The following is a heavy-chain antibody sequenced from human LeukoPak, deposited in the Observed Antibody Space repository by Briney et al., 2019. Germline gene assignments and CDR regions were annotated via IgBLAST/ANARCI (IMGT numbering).Heavy chain of an antibody. Sequence: TGGSLRLSCAASGFTVSSYSMNWVRQPPGKGLEWVSYISSSSSTIYYADSVKGRFTISRDNAKNSLYLQMNSLRAEDTAVYYCARGYYYDSSGYFGYWGQGTLVTVSS. J-gene: IGHJ4*02. CDR2: ISSSSSTI. D-gene: IGHD3-22*01. CDR1: GFTVSSYS. CDR3: ARGYYYDSSGYFGY. V-gene: IGHV3-48*01.